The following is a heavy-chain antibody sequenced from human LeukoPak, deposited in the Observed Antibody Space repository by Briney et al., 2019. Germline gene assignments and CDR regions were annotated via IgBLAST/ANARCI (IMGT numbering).Heavy chain of an antibody. V-gene: IGHV3-23*01. J-gene: IGHJ4*02. Sequence: GGSLRLSCAASGFTFSDYAMTWVRQTPGKGLEWVSVISGGGDSADYADSMKGRFTISRDNSKNTLYLQMNSLRAEDTALYYRAKLGCTGTFCYANYWGQGTLVTVSS. CDR2: ISGGGDSA. CDR1: GFTFSDYA. D-gene: IGHD2-2*01. CDR3: AKLGCTGTFCYANY.